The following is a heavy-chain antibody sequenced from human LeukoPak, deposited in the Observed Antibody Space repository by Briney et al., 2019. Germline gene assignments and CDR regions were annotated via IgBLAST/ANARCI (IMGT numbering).Heavy chain of an antibody. V-gene: IGHV3-30-3*01. CDR2: ILFDGSNK. Sequence: GRSLRLSCLASGFTFSSCSMHWVRQAPGKGLEWVAVILFDGSNKYYTDSVKGRFTISRDNSKNTLFLQMNTLSAEDTGVYYCAKDWGYGSGTYFTGWGQGTLVTVSS. J-gene: IGHJ4*02. D-gene: IGHD3-10*01. CDR3: AKDWGYGSGTYFTG. CDR1: GFTFSSCS.